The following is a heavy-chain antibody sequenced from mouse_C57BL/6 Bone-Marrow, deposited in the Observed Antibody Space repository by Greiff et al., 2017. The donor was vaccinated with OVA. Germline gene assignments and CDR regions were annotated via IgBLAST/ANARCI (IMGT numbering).Heavy chain of an antibody. CDR3: ASALYYDYDEGYYAMDY. CDR1: GFTFSDYY. Sequence: EVKLVESEGGLVQPGSSMKLTCTASGFTFSDYYMAWVRQVPEKGLEWVANINYDGSSTYYLDSLKSRFIISRDNAKNILYLQMSSLKSEDTATYYCASALYYDYDEGYYAMDYWGQGTSVTVSS. D-gene: IGHD2-4*01. J-gene: IGHJ4*01. V-gene: IGHV5-16*01. CDR2: INYDGSST.